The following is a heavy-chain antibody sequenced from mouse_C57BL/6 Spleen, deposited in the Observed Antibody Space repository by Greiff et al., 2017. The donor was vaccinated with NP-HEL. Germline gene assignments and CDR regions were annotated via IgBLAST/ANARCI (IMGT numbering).Heavy chain of an antibody. Sequence: VQLQQSVAELVRPGASVKLSCTASGFNIKNTYMHWVKQRPEQGLEWIGRIDPANGNTKYASKFQGKATITADTSSNTAYLQLSSLTSEDTAIYYCARSPIYYDYGGLSMDYWGQGTSVTVSS. D-gene: IGHD2-4*01. V-gene: IGHV14-3*01. J-gene: IGHJ4*01. CDR3: ARSPIYYDYGGLSMDY. CDR1: GFNIKNTY. CDR2: IDPANGNT.